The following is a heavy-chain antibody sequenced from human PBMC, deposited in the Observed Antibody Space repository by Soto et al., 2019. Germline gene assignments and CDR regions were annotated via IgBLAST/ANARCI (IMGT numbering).Heavy chain of an antibody. Sequence: PSETLSLTCIVSGGSITRRSSYWAWIRQPPGKGLEWVGTFYDGNTYHNPSLRSRITIAVDTSKNQFSLTMTSVTDADTAVYSCARGIQEGFDPWGQGTLVTVSS. D-gene: IGHD1-20*01. V-gene: IGHV4-39*01. CDR3: ARGIQEGFDP. CDR2: FYDGNT. CDR1: GGSITRRSSY. J-gene: IGHJ5*02.